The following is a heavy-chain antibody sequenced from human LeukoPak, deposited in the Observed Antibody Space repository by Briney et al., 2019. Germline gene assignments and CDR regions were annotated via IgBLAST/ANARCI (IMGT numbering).Heavy chain of an antibody. CDR1: GFTFSSYA. Sequence: GGSLRLSCAASGFTFSSYAMHWVRQAPGKGLEYVSAISSNGGSTHYANSVKGRFTISRDNSKNTLYLQMGSLRAEDMAVYYCARTHGYYGSGSYDYWGQGTLVTVSS. V-gene: IGHV3-64*01. CDR2: ISSNGGST. CDR3: ARTHGYYGSGSYDY. J-gene: IGHJ4*02. D-gene: IGHD3-10*01.